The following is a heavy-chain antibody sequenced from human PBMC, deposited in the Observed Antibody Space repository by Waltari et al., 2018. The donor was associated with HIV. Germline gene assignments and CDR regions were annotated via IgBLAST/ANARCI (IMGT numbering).Heavy chain of an antibody. CDR2: VYPDDSDT. J-gene: IGHJ3*01. CDR1: GDTSSNYW. V-gene: IGHV5-51*01. D-gene: IGHD2-2*01. CDR3: ARPRYGSNDAFDL. Sequence: EVQLVQSGTEVKKTGESLRISCRDSGDTSSNYWIAWVRQMPGKGLECMGIVYPDDSDTRYSPSFQGHVLISVDKSIKTAYLQWTSLKASDTAIYYCARPRYGSNDAFDLWGHGTMVIVSS.